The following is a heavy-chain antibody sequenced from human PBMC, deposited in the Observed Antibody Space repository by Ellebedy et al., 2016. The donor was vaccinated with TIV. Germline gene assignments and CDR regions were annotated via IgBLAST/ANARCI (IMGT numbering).Heavy chain of an antibody. V-gene: IGHV1-3*01. D-gene: IGHD2-15*01. Sequence: AASVKVSCKASGYRFNHYAIHWVRQAPGQTLEWMGWIFAGNGETKYSQKFQDRVTITRDISASAAYMDLSSLTSEDTGVYYCARDQAVAASVPYNWFDPWGQGTLVTVSP. CDR2: IFAGNGET. CDR3: ARDQAVAASVPYNWFDP. J-gene: IGHJ5*01. CDR1: GYRFNHYA.